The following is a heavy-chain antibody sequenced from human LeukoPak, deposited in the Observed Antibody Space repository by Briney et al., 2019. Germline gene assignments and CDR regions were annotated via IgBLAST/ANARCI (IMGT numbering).Heavy chain of an antibody. Sequence: PSETLSLTCTVSGGSISSSSYYRGWIRQPPGKGLEWIGSIYYSGSTYYNPSLKSRVTISVDTSKNQFSLKLSSVTAADTAVYYCAYSYEWASDYFDYWGQGTLVTVSS. CDR3: AYSYEWASDYFDY. D-gene: IGHD3-16*01. J-gene: IGHJ4*02. V-gene: IGHV4-39*01. CDR1: GGSISSSSYY. CDR2: IYYSGST.